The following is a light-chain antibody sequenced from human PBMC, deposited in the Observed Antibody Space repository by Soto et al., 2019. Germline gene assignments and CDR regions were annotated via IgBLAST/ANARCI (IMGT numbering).Light chain of an antibody. V-gene: IGKV3-15*01. Sequence: EIVMTQSPATLSVSPGERVTLSCRASQSVYSTLAWYQQKPGQAPSLLIYHASIRATGIPARFSGSGSGTEFTLTISSLQSEDFAVYYCQQYNKWPLTFGGGTKLEIK. CDR2: HAS. J-gene: IGKJ4*01. CDR1: QSVYST. CDR3: QQYNKWPLT.